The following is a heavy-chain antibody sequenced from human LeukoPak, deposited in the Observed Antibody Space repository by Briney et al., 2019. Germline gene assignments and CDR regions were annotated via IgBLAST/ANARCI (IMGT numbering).Heavy chain of an antibody. J-gene: IGHJ5*02. CDR3: ARDSGSDSSYDFGWFDP. V-gene: IGHV3-66*01. CDR1: GFTVSSNY. D-gene: IGHD5-12*01. CDR2: IYSGGST. Sequence: GGSLRLSCAASGFTVSSNYMSWVRQAPGKGLEWVSVIYSGGSTYYADSVKGRFTISRDNSKNTLYLQMNSLRAEDTAVYYCARDSGSDSSYDFGWFDPWGQGTLVTVSS.